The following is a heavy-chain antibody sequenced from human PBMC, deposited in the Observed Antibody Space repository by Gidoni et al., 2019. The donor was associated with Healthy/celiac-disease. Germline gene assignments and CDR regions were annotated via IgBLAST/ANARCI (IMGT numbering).Heavy chain of an antibody. CDR1: GFTFSSYS. CDR2: ISSSSSTI. Sequence: EVQLVESGGGLVQPGGSLRLSCPASGFTFSSYSMNWVRQAPGKGLEWVSYISSSSSTIYYADSVKGRFTISRDNAKNSLYLQMNSLRAEDTAVYYCARGGEDYVWGSYRSNWFDPWGQGTLVTVSS. D-gene: IGHD3-16*02. CDR3: ARGGEDYVWGSYRSNWFDP. V-gene: IGHV3-48*01. J-gene: IGHJ5*02.